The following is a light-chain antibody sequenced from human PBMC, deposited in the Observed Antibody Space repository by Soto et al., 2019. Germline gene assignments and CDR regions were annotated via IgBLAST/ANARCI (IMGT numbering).Light chain of an antibody. CDR1: QSISSW. J-gene: IGKJ1*01. Sequence: DIQMTQSPSTLSASEGDRVTITCRASQSISSWLAWYQQKPGKAPNLLIYDASSLESGVPSRFSGSASGTEFTLTISSLHPDDFATYYCQQYNSYGTFGQRTKLEIK. CDR3: QQYNSYGT. V-gene: IGKV1-5*01. CDR2: DAS.